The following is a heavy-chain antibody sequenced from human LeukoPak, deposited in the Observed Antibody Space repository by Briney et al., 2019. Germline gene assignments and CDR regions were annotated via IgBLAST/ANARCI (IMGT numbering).Heavy chain of an antibody. CDR3: AKVEMATIWGTHQFDY. J-gene: IGHJ4*02. D-gene: IGHD5-24*01. CDR1: GFTFSSYG. CDR2: ISYDGSNK. Sequence: QTGGSLKLSCTASGFTFSSYGMHWVRQAPGKGLEWVAVISYDGSNKYYADSVKGRFTISRDNSKNTLYLQMNSLRAEDTAVYYCAKVEMATIWGTHQFDYWGQGTLVTVSS. V-gene: IGHV3-30*18.